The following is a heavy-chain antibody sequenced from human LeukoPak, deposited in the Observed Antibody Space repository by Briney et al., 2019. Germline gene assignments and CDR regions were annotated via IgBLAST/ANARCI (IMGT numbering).Heavy chain of an antibody. J-gene: IGHJ4*02. CDR1: GFTFSSYS. Sequence: PGGSLRLSCAASGFTFSSYSMNWVRQAPGKGLEWVSSISSSSYIYYADSVKGRFTISRDNAKNSLYPQMNSLRAEDTAVYYCAREGVEMATIDYWGQGTLVTVSS. V-gene: IGHV3-21*01. CDR3: AREGVEMATIDY. D-gene: IGHD5-24*01. CDR2: ISSSSYI.